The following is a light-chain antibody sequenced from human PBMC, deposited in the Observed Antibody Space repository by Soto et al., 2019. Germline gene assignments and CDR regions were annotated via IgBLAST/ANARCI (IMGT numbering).Light chain of an antibody. CDR3: QQYYNWPPRIT. CDR2: GAT. J-gene: IGKJ5*01. V-gene: IGKV3-15*01. Sequence: EIVMTQSPATLSVSPGERATLSCRASQSVSSNLAWYQQKPGQAPRLLIHGATTRATGIPARFSGSGSGTEFTLTISSLQSEDFAVYYCQQYYNWPPRITFGQGTRLEIK. CDR1: QSVSSN.